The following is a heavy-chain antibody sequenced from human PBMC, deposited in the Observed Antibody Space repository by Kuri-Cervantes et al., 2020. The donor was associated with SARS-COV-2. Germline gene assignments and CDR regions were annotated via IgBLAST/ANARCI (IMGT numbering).Heavy chain of an antibody. D-gene: IGHD1-26*01. V-gene: IGHV3-30-3*01. Sequence: GESLKISCAASGFTFSSYAMHWVRQAPGKGLEWVAVISYDGSNKYYADSVKGRFTISRDNSKNTPYLQMNSLRAEDTAVYYCARAASGSYYGAFDIWGQGTMVTVSS. CDR2: ISYDGSNK. CDR1: GFTFSSYA. J-gene: IGHJ3*02. CDR3: ARAASGSYYGAFDI.